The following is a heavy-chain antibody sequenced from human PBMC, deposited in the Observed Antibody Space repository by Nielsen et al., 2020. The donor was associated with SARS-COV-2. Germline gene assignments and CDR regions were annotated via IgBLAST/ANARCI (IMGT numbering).Heavy chain of an antibody. V-gene: IGHV1-69*01. CDR2: IIPIFGTA. J-gene: IGHJ6*02. D-gene: IGHD2-15*01. Sequence: WVRQAPGQGLEWMGGIIPIFGTANYAQKFQGRVTITADESTSTAYMELRSLRSDDTAVYYCARSPYCSGGSCYSGHYYGMDVWGQGTTVTVSS. CDR3: ARSPYCSGGSCYSGHYYGMDV.